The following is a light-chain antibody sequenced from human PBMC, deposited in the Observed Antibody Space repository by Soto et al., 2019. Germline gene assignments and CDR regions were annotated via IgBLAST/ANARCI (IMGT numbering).Light chain of an antibody. Sequence: DIQMTQSPSSLSASVGDRVTVTCRASQSIGTYVNWYQQKPGKAPYLLIYAASRLQSGVPSKFSGSGSATDFTLTISSLQPDDFATYYCQQSYTTPYTFGQGTNLEIK. V-gene: IGKV1-39*01. CDR1: QSIGTY. CDR2: AAS. CDR3: QQSYTTPYT. J-gene: IGKJ2*01.